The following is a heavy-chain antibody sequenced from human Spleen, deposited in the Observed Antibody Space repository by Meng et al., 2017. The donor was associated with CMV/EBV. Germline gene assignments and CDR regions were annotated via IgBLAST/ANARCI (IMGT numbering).Heavy chain of an antibody. V-gene: IGHV3-7*01. CDR3: ARENTIAAASSDKHYFYYFGMSV. CDR2: IKKDGSET. Sequence: GESLKISCAASGFTFSNYWMTWVRQAPGKGLEWVANIKKDGSETYYIDSVKGRFTISRDNAKNSLYLQMNSLRVEDTAVYYCARENTIAAASSDKHYFYYFGMSVWGQGTTVTVSS. CDR1: GFTFSNYW. J-gene: IGHJ6*02. D-gene: IGHD6-13*01.